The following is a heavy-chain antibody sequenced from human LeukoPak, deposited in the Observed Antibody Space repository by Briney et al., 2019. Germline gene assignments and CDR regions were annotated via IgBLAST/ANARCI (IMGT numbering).Heavy chain of an antibody. D-gene: IGHD6-13*01. CDR1: GFTLSSNE. J-gene: IGHJ4*02. V-gene: IGHV3-38-3*01. Sequence: GGSLRLSCAASGFTLSSNEMSWVRQAPGKGLEWVSSISGGSTYYADSRKGRFTISRDNSKNTLHLQMNSLRAEDTAVYYCKSGSHQLGSLRVGINWGQGTLVTVSS. CDR2: ISGGST. CDR3: KSGSHQLGSLRVGIN.